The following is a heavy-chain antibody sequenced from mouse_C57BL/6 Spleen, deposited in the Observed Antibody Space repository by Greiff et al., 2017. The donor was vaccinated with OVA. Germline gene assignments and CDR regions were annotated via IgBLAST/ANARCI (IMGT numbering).Heavy chain of an antibody. Sequence: VQLQQPGAELVKPGASVKMSCKASGYTFTSYWITWVKQRPGQGLEWIGDIYPGSGSTNYNEKFKSKATLTVDTSSSTAYMQLSSLTSEDSAVYYCAREGDYYCSDAMDYWGQGTSVTVSS. D-gene: IGHD1-1*01. V-gene: IGHV1-55*01. CDR1: GYTFTSYW. J-gene: IGHJ4*01. CDR2: IYPGSGST. CDR3: AREGDYYCSDAMDY.